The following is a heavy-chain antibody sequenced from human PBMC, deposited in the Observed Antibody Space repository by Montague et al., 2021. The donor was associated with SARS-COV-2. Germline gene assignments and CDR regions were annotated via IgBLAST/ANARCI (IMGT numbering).Heavy chain of an antibody. CDR3: VREGSGWFFDY. J-gene: IGHJ4*02. V-gene: IGHV3-48*03. CDR2: ISYSGGIT. Sequence: SLSLSFAASGFTFSSYEMNWVRQAPGKGLEWLSPISYSGGITNYADSVRGRFTISRDFAKNSLYLQMNSLRAEDTAVYYRVREGSGWFFDYWGQGALVTVSS. D-gene: IGHD2-15*01. CDR1: GFTFSSYE.